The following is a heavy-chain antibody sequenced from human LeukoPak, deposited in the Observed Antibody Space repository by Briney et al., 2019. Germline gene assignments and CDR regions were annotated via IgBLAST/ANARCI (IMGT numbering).Heavy chain of an antibody. D-gene: IGHD3-16*01. Sequence: NPSQTLSLTCTVSGGSISSGGYYWSWIRQPPGKGLEWIGYIYHSGSTYYNPSLKSRVTISVDRSKNQFSLKLSSVTAADTAVYYCARDGGSDDAFDIWGQGTIVTVSS. CDR2: IYHSGST. J-gene: IGHJ3*02. V-gene: IGHV4-30-2*01. CDR1: GGSISSGGYY. CDR3: ARDGGSDDAFDI.